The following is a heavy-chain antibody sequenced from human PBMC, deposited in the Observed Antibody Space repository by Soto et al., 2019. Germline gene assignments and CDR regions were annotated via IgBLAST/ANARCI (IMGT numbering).Heavy chain of an antibody. D-gene: IGHD6-19*01. CDR3: GGVSVGS. CDR2: ISESGDTT. V-gene: IGHV3-23*01. CDR1: GFTFSSYG. J-gene: IGHJ5*02. Sequence: EVQLLESGGGLVQPVGSLRLSCAASGFTFSSYGLNWVRQAPGKGLEWVSVISESGDTTYYADSVKGRFTISRDNSKNSLYLQRSSLRAEDTAVYYCGGVSVGSWGQGTLVTVSS.